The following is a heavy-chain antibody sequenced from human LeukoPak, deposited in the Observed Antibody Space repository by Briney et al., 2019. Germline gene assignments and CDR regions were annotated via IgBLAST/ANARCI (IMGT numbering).Heavy chain of an antibody. CDR1: GFTFSNYW. CDR3: ARDRYSSGGLDV. J-gene: IGHJ6*02. CDR2: IKRDGSEK. D-gene: IGHD3-22*01. V-gene: IGHV3-7*04. Sequence: GGSLRLSCAASGFTFSNYWMSWVRQAPGKGLEWVANIKRDGSEKYYVVSVKGRFTISRDNAKNSLYLQMNSLRAEDTAVYYCARDRYSSGGLDVWGQGTTVTVSS.